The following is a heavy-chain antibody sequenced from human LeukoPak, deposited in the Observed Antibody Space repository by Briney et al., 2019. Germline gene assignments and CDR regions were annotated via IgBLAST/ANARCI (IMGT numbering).Heavy chain of an antibody. CDR2: IYPGDSDT. Sequence: GESLKISCKGSGYSFTSYWIGWVRQMPGKGLEWMGIIYPGDSDTRYSPSFQGQVTISADKSVSTAYLQWSSLKASDTAMYYCARHYYYGSGGGSAHSSYYMDVWGKGTTVTISS. CDR3: ARHYYYGSGGGSAHSSYYMDV. J-gene: IGHJ6*03. CDR1: GYSFTSYW. D-gene: IGHD3-10*01. V-gene: IGHV5-51*01.